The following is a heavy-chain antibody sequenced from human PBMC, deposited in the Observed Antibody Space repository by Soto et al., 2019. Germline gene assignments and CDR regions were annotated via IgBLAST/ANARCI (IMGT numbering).Heavy chain of an antibody. J-gene: IGHJ5*01. CDR3: ARGRTAIATRWFDS. V-gene: IGHV4-34*01. D-gene: IGHD1-1*01. CDR2: ITNSGST. Sequence: SETLSLTCAVFGGSFSDSYWSWIRQSPEKGLEWIGEITNSGSTYYNPPLKSRVTISGDTSKSQFSLEVRSVTAADTAVYFCARGRTAIATRWFDSWGQGTLVTVSS. CDR1: GGSFSDSY.